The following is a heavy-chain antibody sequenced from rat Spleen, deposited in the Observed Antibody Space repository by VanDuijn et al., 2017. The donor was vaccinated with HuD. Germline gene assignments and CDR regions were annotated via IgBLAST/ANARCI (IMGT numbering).Heavy chain of an antibody. D-gene: IGHD1-11*01. Sequence: EVQLVESGGGLVQPGRSLKLSCAASGFTFSSFPMAWVRQAPKKGLEWVASITNTGGSIYYPDSVKGRFTISRDNAQNTLYLQMNSLRSEDTATYYCTRSGGWFAYWGQGTLVTVSS. V-gene: IGHV5-46*01. CDR1: GFTFSSFP. CDR3: TRSGGWFAY. J-gene: IGHJ3*01. CDR2: ITNTGGSI.